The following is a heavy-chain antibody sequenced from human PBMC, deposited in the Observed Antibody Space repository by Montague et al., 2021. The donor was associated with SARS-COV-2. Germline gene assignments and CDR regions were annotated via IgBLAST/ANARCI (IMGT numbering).Heavy chain of an antibody. V-gene: IGHV3-9*01. CDR1: GFEFGEYA. Sequence: SLRLSGAASGFEFGEYAMHWVRQTPGKGLEWVSGLSWNIDSRDYLDSFXVRFSISRDNAKKSLYLQMNSLRPEDTALYYCAKDIGTETIYEAFFDKWGQGTLVTVSS. J-gene: IGHJ4*02. CDR3: AKDIGTETIYEAFFDK. D-gene: IGHD3-16*01. CDR2: LSWNIDSR.